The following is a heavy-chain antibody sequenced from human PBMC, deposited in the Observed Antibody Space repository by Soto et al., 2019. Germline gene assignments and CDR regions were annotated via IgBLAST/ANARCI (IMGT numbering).Heavy chain of an antibody. D-gene: IGHD5-12*01. CDR1: GGSISSGDYY. CDR2: IYYSGST. CDR3: ARGRGYDTLDY. V-gene: IGHV4-30-4*01. J-gene: IGHJ4*02. Sequence: SETLSLTCTVSGGSISSGDYYWSWIRQPPGKGLEWIGYIYYSGSTYYNPSLKSRVTISVDTSKNQFSLKLSSVTAADTAVYYCARGRGYDTLDYWGQGTLVTVSS.